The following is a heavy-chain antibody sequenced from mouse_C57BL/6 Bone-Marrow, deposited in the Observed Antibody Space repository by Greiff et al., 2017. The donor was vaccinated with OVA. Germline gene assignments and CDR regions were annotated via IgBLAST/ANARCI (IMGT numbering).Heavy chain of an antibody. D-gene: IGHD1-1*01. J-gene: IGHJ2*01. CDR3: TTPRITTVVATDYFDY. CDR2: IDPENGDT. V-gene: IGHV14-4*01. Sequence: EVQLQQSGAELVRPGASVKLSCTASGFNIKDDYMHWVKQRPEQGLEWIGWIDPENGDTEYASKFQGKATITADTSSNTAYLQLSSLTSEDTAVYYCTTPRITTVVATDYFDYWGQGTTLTVSS. CDR1: GFNIKDDY.